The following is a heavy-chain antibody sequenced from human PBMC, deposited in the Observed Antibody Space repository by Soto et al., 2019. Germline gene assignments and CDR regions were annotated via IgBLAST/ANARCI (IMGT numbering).Heavy chain of an antibody. CDR3: ARDGSGSYLFDY. Sequence: SVKVSCKASGGTFSSYAISWVRQAPGQGLEWMGGIIPIFGTANYAQKFQGRVTITADESTSTAYMELSSLRSEDTAVYYCARDGSGSYLFDYSGQGTLVTVSS. CDR2: IIPIFGTA. CDR1: GGTFSSYA. D-gene: IGHD1-26*01. V-gene: IGHV1-69*13. J-gene: IGHJ4*02.